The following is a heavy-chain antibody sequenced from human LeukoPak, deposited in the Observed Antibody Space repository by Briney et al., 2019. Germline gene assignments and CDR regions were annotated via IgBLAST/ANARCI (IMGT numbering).Heavy chain of an antibody. CDR2: ISSSSSYI. V-gene: IGHV3-21*01. D-gene: IGHD6-13*01. CDR1: GLSFSFYA. Sequence: GGSLRLSCAASGLSFSFYAMSWVRQAPGKGLEWVSSISSSSSYIYYADSVKGRFTISRDNAKNSLYLQMNSLRAEDTAVYYCARDPRIAAAVFDYWSQGTLVTVSS. CDR3: ARDPRIAAAVFDY. J-gene: IGHJ4*02.